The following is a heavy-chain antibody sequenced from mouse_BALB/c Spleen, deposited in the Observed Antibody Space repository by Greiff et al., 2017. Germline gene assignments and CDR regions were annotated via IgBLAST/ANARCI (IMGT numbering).Heavy chain of an antibody. D-gene: IGHD1-1*01. Sequence: DLVKPGASVKLSCKASGYTFTSYWINWIKQRPGQGLEWIGRIAPGSCSTYYNEMFKGKATLTVDTSSSTAYIQLSSLSSEDSAVYFCARSSGSSYDYWGQGTTLTVSS. CDR3: ARSSGSSYDY. J-gene: IGHJ2*01. CDR1: GYTFTSYW. CDR2: IAPGSCST. V-gene: IGHV1S41*01.